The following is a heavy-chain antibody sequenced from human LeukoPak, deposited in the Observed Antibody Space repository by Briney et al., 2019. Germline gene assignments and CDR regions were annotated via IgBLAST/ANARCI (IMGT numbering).Heavy chain of an antibody. CDR3: ARGRVRGSGSYSGFDP. V-gene: IGHV3-11*06. CDR2: ISSSSSYT. Sequence: PGGSLRLSCAASGFTFSDYYMSWIRQAPGKGLEWVSYISSSSSYTNYADSVKGRFTISRDNAKNSLYLQMNSLRAEDTAVYYCARGRVRGSGSYSGFDPWGQGTLVTVSS. D-gene: IGHD3-10*01. CDR1: GFTFSDYY. J-gene: IGHJ5*02.